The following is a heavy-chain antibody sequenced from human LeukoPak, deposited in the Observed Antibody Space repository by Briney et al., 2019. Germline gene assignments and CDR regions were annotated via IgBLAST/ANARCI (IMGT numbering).Heavy chain of an antibody. CDR1: GFTFSDYY. CDR3: ARNTAMVSATYY. CDR2: ISSSGSTI. Sequence: PGGSLRLSCAASGFTFSDYYMSWIRQAPGKGLEWVSYISSSGSTIYYADSVMGRFTISRDNAKNSLYLQMNSLRAEDTAVYYCARNTAMVSATYYWGQGTLVTVSS. D-gene: IGHD5-18*01. V-gene: IGHV3-11*01. J-gene: IGHJ4*02.